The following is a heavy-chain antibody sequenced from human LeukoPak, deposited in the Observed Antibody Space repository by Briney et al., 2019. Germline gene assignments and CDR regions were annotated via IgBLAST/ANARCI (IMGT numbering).Heavy chain of an antibody. J-gene: IGHJ4*02. V-gene: IGHV3-30*18. CDR2: ISYDGSNK. CDR1: GFTFRNYV. CDR3: AKDPTAGWGYGGNRHYFDY. Sequence: PGGSLGLSCAASGFTFRNYVIHWVRQAPGKGLEWVAVISYDGSNKYYADSVKGRFTISRDNSKDTLYLQMNSLRAEDTAVYYCAKDPTAGWGYGGNRHYFDYWGQGTLVTVSS. D-gene: IGHD4-23*01.